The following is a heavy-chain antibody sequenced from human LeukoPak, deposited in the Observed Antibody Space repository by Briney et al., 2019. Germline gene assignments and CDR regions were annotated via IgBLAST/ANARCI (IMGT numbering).Heavy chain of an antibody. CDR1: GFTFSSYD. J-gene: IGHJ4*02. D-gene: IGHD4-23*01. V-gene: IGHV3-13*01. CDR2: IGTAGDT. Sequence: PGRSLRLSCAASGFTFSSYDMHWVRQATGKGLEWVSAIGTAGDTYYPGSVKGRFTISRENAKNSLYLQMNSLRAGDTAVYYCARAYGGNYYFDYWGQGTLVTVSS. CDR3: ARAYGGNYYFDY.